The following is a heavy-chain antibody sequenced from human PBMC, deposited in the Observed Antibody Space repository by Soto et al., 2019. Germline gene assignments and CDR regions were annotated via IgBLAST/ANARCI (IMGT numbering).Heavy chain of an antibody. J-gene: IGHJ4*02. D-gene: IGHD3-22*01. CDR3: AKDLGYYDSSGYFGY. V-gene: IGHV3-23*01. CDR2: ISGSGGST. Sequence: GGSLRLSCAASGFTFSSYAMSWVRQAPGKGLEWVSAISGSGGSTYYADSVKGRFTISRDNSKNTLYLQMNSLRAEDTAVYYCAKDLGYYDSSGYFGYWGQGTLVTVSS. CDR1: GFTFSSYA.